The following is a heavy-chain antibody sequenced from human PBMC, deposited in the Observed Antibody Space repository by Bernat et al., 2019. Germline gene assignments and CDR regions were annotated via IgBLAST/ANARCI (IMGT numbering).Heavy chain of an antibody. CDR1: GFTFSSYA. CDR3: AKDPIDEAPPHYGSGGWIIDY. D-gene: IGHD3-10*01. V-gene: IGHV3-23*01. CDR2: ISGSGGST. J-gene: IGHJ4*02. Sequence: EVQLLESGGGLVQPGGSLRLSCAASGFTFSSYAMSWVRQAPGKGLEWVSAISGSGGSTYYADSGRSRLTTTRNNSKNTLYLKMNSLRAEDTAVYYCAKDPIDEAPPHYGSGGWIIDYWGQGTLVTVSS.